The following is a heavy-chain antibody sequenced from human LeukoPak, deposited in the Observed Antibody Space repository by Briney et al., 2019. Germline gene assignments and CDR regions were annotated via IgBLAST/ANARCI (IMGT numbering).Heavy chain of an antibody. V-gene: IGHV4-4*07. CDR3: ARDVGAGIAAAFDY. J-gene: IGHJ4*02. CDR2: IYHSGST. Sequence: SETLSLTCTVSGGSIRNYYWSWIRQPAGKGPEWIGRIYHSGSTNDNPSLKSRVTMSVDTSKNQISLKLSSVTAADTAVYYCARDVGAGIAAAFDYWGQGTLVTVSS. CDR1: GGSIRNYY. D-gene: IGHD6-13*01.